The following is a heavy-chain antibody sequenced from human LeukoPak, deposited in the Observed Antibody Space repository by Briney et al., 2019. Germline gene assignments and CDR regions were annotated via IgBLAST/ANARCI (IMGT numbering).Heavy chain of an antibody. CDR3: AKSPFPFAATRYYFDY. V-gene: IGHV3-23*01. CDR2: ISGSGGST. J-gene: IGHJ4*02. Sequence: GGSLRLSCPASGFTFSSYAMSWVRQAPGKGLEWVSAISGSGGSTYYADSVKGRFTISRDNSKNTLYLQMNSLRAEDTAVYYCAKSPFPFAATRYYFDYWGQGTLVTVSS. D-gene: IGHD2-15*01. CDR1: GFTFSSYA.